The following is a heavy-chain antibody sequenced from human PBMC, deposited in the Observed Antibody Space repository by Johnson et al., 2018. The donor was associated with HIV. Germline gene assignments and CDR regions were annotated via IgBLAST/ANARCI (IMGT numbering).Heavy chain of an antibody. CDR2: IGYDGNDK. J-gene: IGHJ3*02. CDR3: ASGRPVIVGTFDI. V-gene: IGHV3-30*14. CDR1: GFTFSSYA. Sequence: QVQLVESGGGVVQPGRSLRLSCAASGFTFSSYAMHWVRQAPGKGLEWVAAIGYDGNDKDYADSVQGRFTISRDNSKNTLYLQMNSLRADDTAVYFCASGRPVIVGTFDIWGQGTMVTVSS. D-gene: IGHD1-26*01.